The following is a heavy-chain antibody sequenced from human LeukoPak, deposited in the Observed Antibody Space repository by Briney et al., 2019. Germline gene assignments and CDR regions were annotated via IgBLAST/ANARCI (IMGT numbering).Heavy chain of an antibody. Sequence: PSETLSLTCTVSGGSISSSSYYWGWIRQPPGKGLEWVGRIYYSGSTYYNPSLMSRVTISVDTSTHQFSLKLSSVTAADTAVYNCASRIAVAGAAFDYWGQGTLVTVSS. CDR2: IYYSGST. CDR1: GGSISSSSYY. V-gene: IGHV4-39*01. CDR3: ASRIAVAGAAFDY. J-gene: IGHJ4*02. D-gene: IGHD6-19*01.